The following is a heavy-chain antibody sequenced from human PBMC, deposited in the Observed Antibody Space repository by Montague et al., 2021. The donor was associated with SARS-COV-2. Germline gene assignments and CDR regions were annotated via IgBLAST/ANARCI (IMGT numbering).Heavy chain of an antibody. Sequence: SETLSLTCAVYGGSFNHYYWSWIRQPPGKGLEWIGEINHGGITNYSPSLKSRVTISADTSKNQLSLKLQSVTAADTANYYCARGHQGVAMTVVVMIGAEYYFDDWGQGSLVSVSS. V-gene: IGHV4-34*01. CDR2: INHGGIT. CDR3: ARGHQGVAMTVVVMIGAEYYFDD. CDR1: GGSFNHYY. D-gene: IGHD3-22*01. J-gene: IGHJ4*02.